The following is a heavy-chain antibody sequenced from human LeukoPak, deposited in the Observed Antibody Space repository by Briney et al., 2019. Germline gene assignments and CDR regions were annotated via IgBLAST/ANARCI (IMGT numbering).Heavy chain of an antibody. CDR2: IYHSGST. CDR3: ARDYEGAGNWYFDL. V-gene: IGHV4-38-2*02. Sequence: SETLSLTCTVSGYSISSGYYWGWIRQPPGKGLEWIGSIYHSGSTYYNPSLKSRVTISVDTSKNQFSLKLSSVTAADTAVYYCARDYEGAGNWYFDLWGRGTLVTVSS. CDR1: GYSISSGYY. D-gene: IGHD1-26*01. J-gene: IGHJ2*01.